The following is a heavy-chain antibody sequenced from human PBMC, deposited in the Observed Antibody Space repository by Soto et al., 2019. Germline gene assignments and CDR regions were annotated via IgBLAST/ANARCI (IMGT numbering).Heavy chain of an antibody. CDR1: GGSIRSGGYY. D-gene: IGHD3-10*01. Sequence: SETLSLTCTVSGGSIRSGGYYWSWIRQHPGKGLEWIGYIYYSGTTYYNPSLKSRVTISVDTSKNQFSLKLSSVTAADTAVYYCARAGTTMVRGVISGWFDPWGQGTLVTV. V-gene: IGHV4-31*03. CDR3: ARAGTTMVRGVISGWFDP. J-gene: IGHJ5*02. CDR2: IYYSGTT.